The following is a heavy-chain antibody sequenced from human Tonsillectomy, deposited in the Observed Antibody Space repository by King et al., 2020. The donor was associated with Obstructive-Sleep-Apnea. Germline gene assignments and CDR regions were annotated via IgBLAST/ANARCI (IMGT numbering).Heavy chain of an antibody. J-gene: IGHJ4*02. CDR3: ARNRGVIFDY. D-gene: IGHD3-10*01. V-gene: IGHV4-39*07. CDR1: GGSISSSSYY. Sequence: QLQESGPGLVKPSETLSLICTVSGGSISSSSYYWGWIRQPPGKGLEWIGSIYYSGSTFYTPSLKSRVTISVDTSTNQFSLKLSSVTVADTAVYYCARNRGVIFDYWGQGTLVTVSS. CDR2: IYYSGST.